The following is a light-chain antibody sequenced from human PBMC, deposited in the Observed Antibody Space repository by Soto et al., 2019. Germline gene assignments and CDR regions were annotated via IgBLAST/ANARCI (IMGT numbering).Light chain of an antibody. CDR2: AAS. CDR3: QQRSNWPT. CDR1: QSVSSSY. J-gene: IGKJ5*01. Sequence: EIVLTQSPATLSLSPGERATLSCRASQSVSSSYLAWYQQKPGQAPRILIFAASSRATGIPDRFSGSGSGTDFTLTISSLEPEDFAVYYCQQRSNWPTFGQGTRLEIK. V-gene: IGKV3D-20*02.